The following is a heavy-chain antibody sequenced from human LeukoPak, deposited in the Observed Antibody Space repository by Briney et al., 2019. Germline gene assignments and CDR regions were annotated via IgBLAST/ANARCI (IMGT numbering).Heavy chain of an antibody. CDR2: INDSGST. V-gene: IGHV4-34*01. D-gene: IGHD2-2*01. Sequence: ETLSLTCAVHGGSFSGYYWSWIRQPPGKGLEWIGEINDSGSTNYNPSLKRRDTISVDTSKNQFSLKLTSVTAADTAVYYCARGGLYCSSSSCTPDWFDPWGQETRDTVSS. CDR1: GGSFSGYY. J-gene: IGHJ5*02. CDR3: ARGGLYCSSSSCTPDWFDP.